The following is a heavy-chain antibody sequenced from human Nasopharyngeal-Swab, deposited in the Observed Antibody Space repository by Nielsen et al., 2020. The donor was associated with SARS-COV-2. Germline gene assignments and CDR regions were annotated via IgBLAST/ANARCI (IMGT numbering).Heavy chain of an antibody. D-gene: IGHD4-11*01. CDR3: GRLTKTTVTRRLYFDY. CDR1: GGSLSSSNYY. J-gene: IGHJ4*02. Sequence: SETLSLTCTVSGGSLSSSNYYWGWIRQPPGQGLEWIGTVSYSRPNYYNPSLKSRVTMSVDSSKNHFSLRLTSVTAANTAVYYCGRLTKTTVTRRLYFDYWGQGTLVTVSS. CDR2: VSYSRPN. V-gene: IGHV4-39*02.